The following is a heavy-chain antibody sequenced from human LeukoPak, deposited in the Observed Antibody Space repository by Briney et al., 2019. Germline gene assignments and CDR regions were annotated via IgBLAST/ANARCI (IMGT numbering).Heavy chain of an antibody. J-gene: IGHJ6*03. V-gene: IGHV1-69*13. D-gene: IGHD6-13*01. CDR1: GGTFSSYA. Sequence: SVKVSCKASGGTFSSYAISWVRQAPGQGLEWMGGIIPIFGTANYAQKFQGRVTITADESTSTAYMELSSLRSEDTAVYYCARSWYRSWNLSPIYYYYYMDVWGKGTTVTVSS. CDR2: IIPIFGTA. CDR3: ARSWYRSWNLSPIYYYYYMDV.